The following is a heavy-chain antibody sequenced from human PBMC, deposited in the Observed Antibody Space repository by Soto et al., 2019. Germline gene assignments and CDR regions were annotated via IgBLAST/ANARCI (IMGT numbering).Heavy chain of an antibody. Sequence: TSETLSLTCTVSGGSISSYYWSWIRQPPVKVLEWIGYIYYSGSTNYNPSLKSRVTISVDTSKNQFSLKLSSVTAADTAVYYCARDYLQQLVGGDYYYGMDVWGQGTTVTVSS. CDR1: GGSISSYY. D-gene: IGHD6-6*01. J-gene: IGHJ6*02. V-gene: IGHV4-59*01. CDR3: ARDYLQQLVGGDYYYGMDV. CDR2: IYYSGST.